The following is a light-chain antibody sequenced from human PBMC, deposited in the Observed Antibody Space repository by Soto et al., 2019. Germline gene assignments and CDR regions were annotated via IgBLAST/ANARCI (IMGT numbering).Light chain of an antibody. J-gene: IGKJ1*01. CDR3: RQHKSYPRT. Sequence: DIQMTQSPSDMSASVGDRVTITCRASQDISNFLVWFQQRPGKVPKRLMYSANRLESGVPSRFSGSGSGTEFTLTISSLQPEAFATYYCRQHKSYPRTSGQGTKV. V-gene: IGKV1-17*03. CDR1: QDISNF. CDR2: SAN.